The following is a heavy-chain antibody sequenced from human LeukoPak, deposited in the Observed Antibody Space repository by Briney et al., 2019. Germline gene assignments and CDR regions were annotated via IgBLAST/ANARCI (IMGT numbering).Heavy chain of an antibody. J-gene: IGHJ5*02. D-gene: IGHD3-3*01. CDR2: IHHSGRT. Sequence: SETLSLTCIVSNYSISSDYYWGWIRQPPGKGLEWIGSIHHSGRTYYSPSLESRVTISVDTSKNHFSLKLNSVTAADTAVYFCARDHLANLASRLFDPWGQGTLVTVSS. CDR1: NYSISSDYY. CDR3: ARDHLANLASRLFDP. V-gene: IGHV4-38-2*02.